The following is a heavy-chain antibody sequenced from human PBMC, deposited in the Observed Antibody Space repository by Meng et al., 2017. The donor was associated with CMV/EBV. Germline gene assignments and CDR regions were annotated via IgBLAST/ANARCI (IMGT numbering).Heavy chain of an antibody. CDR3: ASELFCSSTSCW. Sequence: ASVKVSCKASGYTFTSYDINWVRQATGQGLEWMGWMNPNSGNTGYAQKFQGRVTMTRNTSISTAYMELSSLRSEDTAVYNCASELFCSSTSCWWGQGTLVTVSS. J-gene: IGHJ4*02. CDR2: MNPNSGNT. V-gene: IGHV1-8*01. CDR1: GYTFTSYD. D-gene: IGHD2-2*01.